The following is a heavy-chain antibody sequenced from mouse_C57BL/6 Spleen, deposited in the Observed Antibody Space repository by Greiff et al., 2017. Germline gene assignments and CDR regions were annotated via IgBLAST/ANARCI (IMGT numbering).Heavy chain of an antibody. D-gene: IGHD1-1*01. CDR3: TRGSYGSYYFDY. Sequence: EVHLVESGEGLVKPGGSLKLSCAASGFTFSSYAMSWVRQTPEKRLEWVAYISSGGDYLYYADTVKGRFTISRDNARNTLYLQMSSLKSEDTAMDYCTRGSYGSYYFDYWGQGTTLTVSS. V-gene: IGHV5-9-1*02. CDR1: GFTFSSYA. J-gene: IGHJ2*01. CDR2: ISSGGDYL.